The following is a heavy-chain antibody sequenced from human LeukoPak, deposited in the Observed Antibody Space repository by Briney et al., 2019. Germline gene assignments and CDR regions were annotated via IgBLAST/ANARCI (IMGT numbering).Heavy chain of an antibody. Sequence: GGSLRLSCEASRFSFSTYPMGWVRRAPGKGLEWVSGISASGDVTFHADPLKGRFTISRDNSKNTLYLQMDSLRAEDTAKYYCAKSLLTTASGTGRAFDIWGQGTMVTVSS. CDR3: AKSLLTTASGTGRAFDI. J-gene: IGHJ3*02. V-gene: IGHV3-23*01. CDR1: RFSFSTYP. CDR2: ISASGDVT. D-gene: IGHD1-26*01.